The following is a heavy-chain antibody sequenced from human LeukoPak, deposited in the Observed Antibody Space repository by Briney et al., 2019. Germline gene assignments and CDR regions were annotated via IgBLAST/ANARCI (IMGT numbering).Heavy chain of an antibody. V-gene: IGHV4-39*01. CDR3: ARHSSGYYYRMDV. D-gene: IGHD3-10*01. CDR1: GGSISSSRYN. J-gene: IGHJ6*02. Sequence: PSETLSLTCTVSGGSISSSRYNWGWIRQPPGRGLEWIGTVYYSGSTYYNPSLKSRATISVDTSKNQFSLNLSSVTAADTAVYYCARHSSGYYYRMDVWGQGTTVTVSS. CDR2: VYYSGST.